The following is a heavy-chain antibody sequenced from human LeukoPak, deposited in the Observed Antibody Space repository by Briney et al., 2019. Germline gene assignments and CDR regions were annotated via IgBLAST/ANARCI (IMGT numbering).Heavy chain of an antibody. CDR1: GFTFSSYA. Sequence: GGSLRLTCAASGFTFSSYAMSWVRQAPGKGLEWVSAISGSGGSTYYADSVKGRFTISRDNSKNTLYLQMNSLRAEDTAVYYCAKYRITMIVVGGAFDIWGQGTMVTVS. CDR2: ISGSGGST. V-gene: IGHV3-23*01. J-gene: IGHJ3*02. D-gene: IGHD3-22*01. CDR3: AKYRITMIVVGGAFDI.